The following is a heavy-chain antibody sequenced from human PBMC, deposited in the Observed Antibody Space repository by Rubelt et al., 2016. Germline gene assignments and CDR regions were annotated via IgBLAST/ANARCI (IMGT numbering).Heavy chain of an antibody. CDR1: GGSISSSSYY. CDR2: IYYTGNT. J-gene: IGHJ4*02. V-gene: IGHV4-39*01. Sequence: QLQLQESGPGLVKPSETLSLTCTVSGGSISSSSYYWGWIRQPPGKGLEWIGSIYYTGNTYYNRALRGRVTIVGETSKNQLSLKLSSVTAADTAVYYCARRMPLVELDDDFDFWGQGNLGIVTS. CDR3: ARRMPLVELDDDFDF. D-gene: IGHD1-26*01.